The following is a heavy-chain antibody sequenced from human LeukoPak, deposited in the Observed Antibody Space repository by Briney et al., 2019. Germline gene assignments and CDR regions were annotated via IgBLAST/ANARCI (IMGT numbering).Heavy chain of an antibody. V-gene: IGHV3-33*08. J-gene: IGHJ4*02. D-gene: IGHD1-26*01. Sequence: PGGSLRLSCAASGFSFSSYGMHWVRQAPGKGLEWVAVIRYDGSVTYYADSVKGRFTISRDNAKTSLYLQMNSLRAEDTAVYYCARDKIVGATYFDYWGQGILVTVSS. CDR2: IRYDGSVT. CDR3: ARDKIVGATYFDY. CDR1: GFSFSSYG.